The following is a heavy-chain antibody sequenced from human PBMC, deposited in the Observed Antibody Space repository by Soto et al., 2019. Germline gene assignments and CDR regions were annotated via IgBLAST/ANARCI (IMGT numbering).Heavy chain of an antibody. CDR3: AHSLPPWGGMDV. D-gene: IGHD7-27*01. V-gene: IGHV2-5*02. Sequence: QITLKESGPTLVKPTQTLTLTCTFSGFSLSTSGVGVGWIRQPPGKALEWLALIYWDDDKRYSPSLKSRLTIXKXXSKTQVVLTMTNMDPVDTATYYCAHSLPPWGGMDVWGPGTTVTVSS. CDR2: IYWDDDK. J-gene: IGHJ6*02. CDR1: GFSLSTSGVG.